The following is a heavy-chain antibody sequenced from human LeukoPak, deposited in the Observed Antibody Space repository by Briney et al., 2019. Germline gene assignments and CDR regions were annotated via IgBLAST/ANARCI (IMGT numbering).Heavy chain of an antibody. Sequence: SSQTLSLTCTVSGGSISSGSYYWSWIRQPPGKGLEWIGRIYTSGSTNYNPSLKSRVTISVDTSKNQFSLKLSSVTAADTAVYYCAREADPLKLERPRWGYYGMDVWGQGTTVTVSS. CDR2: IYTSGST. CDR1: GGSISSGSYY. V-gene: IGHV4-61*02. J-gene: IGHJ6*02. CDR3: AREADPLKLERPRWGYYGMDV. D-gene: IGHD1-1*01.